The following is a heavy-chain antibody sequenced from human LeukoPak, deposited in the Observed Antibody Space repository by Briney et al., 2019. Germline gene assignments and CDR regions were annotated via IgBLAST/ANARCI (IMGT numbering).Heavy chain of an antibody. J-gene: IGHJ1*01. V-gene: IGHV3-23*01. D-gene: IGHD3-22*01. CDR3: AKLQRNNYDSSGSVEYFHH. Sequence: GGSLRLSCAASGFTFSSYAMSWVRQAPGKGLEWVSAISGSGGSTHYADPVKGRFTISRDNSKNTLYLQMNSLRAEDTAVYYCAKLQRNNYDSSGSVEYFHHWGQGTLVTVSS. CDR2: ISGSGGST. CDR1: GFTFSSYA.